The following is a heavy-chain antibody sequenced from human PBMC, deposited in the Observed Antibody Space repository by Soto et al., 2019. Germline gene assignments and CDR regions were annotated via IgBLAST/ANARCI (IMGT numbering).Heavy chain of an antibody. CDR1: GFTFSSYA. V-gene: IGHV3-23*01. J-gene: IGHJ3*01. CDR2: VSGSGGST. Sequence: EVQLLESGGGLVQPGGSLRLSCAASGFTFSSYAMSWVRQSPGKGLEWVSAVSGSGGSTYYADSVRGRFTIARDDSTNTVFLQMDRVRAEDTAISFCAKEPEEQLLYLARESDAFDFWGPGTMVTVSS. D-gene: IGHD2-2*02. CDR3: AKEPEEQLLYLARESDAFDF.